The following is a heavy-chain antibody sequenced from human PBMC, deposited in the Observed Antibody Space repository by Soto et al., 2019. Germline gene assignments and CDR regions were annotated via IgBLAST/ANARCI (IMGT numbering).Heavy chain of an antibody. CDR3: ARESDCSGGSCYSMDV. CDR1: GFTFSSYS. V-gene: IGHV3-48*01. CDR2: ISSSSSTI. D-gene: IGHD2-15*01. Sequence: EVQLVESGGGLVQPGGPLRLSCAASGFTFSSYSMNWVRQAPGKGLEWVSYISSSSSTIYYADSVKGRFTISRDNAKNSLYLQMNSLRAEDTAVYYCARESDCSGGSCYSMDVWGKGTTVTVSS. J-gene: IGHJ6*03.